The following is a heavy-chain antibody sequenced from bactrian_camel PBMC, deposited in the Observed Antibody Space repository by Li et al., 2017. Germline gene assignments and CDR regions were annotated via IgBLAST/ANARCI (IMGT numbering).Heavy chain of an antibody. CDR1: GYTYSGIC. V-gene: IGHV3S28*01. CDR2: IDPDGHRA. D-gene: IGHD2*01. CDR3: AADPTPAIQWYGDFWSRHTDFRN. Sequence: QLVESGGGSVQAGGSLRLSCAASGYTYSGICMGWVRQAPGKEREGVAAIDPDGHRAYADSVKGRFSISKDNAKNTLYLQMDRLEPDDTGVYYCAADPTPAIQWYGDFWSRHTDFRNWGQGTQVTVS. J-gene: IGHJ6*01.